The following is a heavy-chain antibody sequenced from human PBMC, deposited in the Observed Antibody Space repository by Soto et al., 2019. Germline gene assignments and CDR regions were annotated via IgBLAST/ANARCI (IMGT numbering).Heavy chain of an antibody. Sequence: ASVKVSCKASGYTFTSYGISWVRQAPGQGLEWMGWISAYNGNTNYAQKLQGRVTMTTDTSTSTAYMELRSLRSDDAAVYYCARDHSNTVTTYYYYGMDVWGQGTTVTV. CDR1: GYTFTSYG. V-gene: IGHV1-18*04. CDR2: ISAYNGNT. J-gene: IGHJ6*02. CDR3: ARDHSNTVTTYYYYGMDV. D-gene: IGHD4-4*01.